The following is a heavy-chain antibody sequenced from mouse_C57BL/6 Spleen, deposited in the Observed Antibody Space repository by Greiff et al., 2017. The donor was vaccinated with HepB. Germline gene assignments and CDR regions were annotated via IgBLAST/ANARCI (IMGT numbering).Heavy chain of an antibody. Sequence: QVQLQQPGAELVKPGASVKLSCKASGYTFTSYWMHWVKQRPGRGLEWIGRIDPNSGGTKYNEKFKSKATLTVDTPSSTAYMQLSILTSEDSAVYYCVRSDGGVGYGSVGYYYAMDYWGQGTSVTVAS. CDR2: IDPNSGGT. CDR3: VRSDGGVGYGSVGYYYAMDY. D-gene: IGHD1-1*01. J-gene: IGHJ4*01. V-gene: IGHV1-72*01. CDR1: GYTFTSYW.